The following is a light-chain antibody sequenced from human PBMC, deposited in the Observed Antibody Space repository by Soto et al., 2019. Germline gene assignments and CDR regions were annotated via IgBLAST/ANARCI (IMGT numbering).Light chain of an antibody. Sequence: QSALTQPPSASGSPGQSVTISCTGTSSDVGGYNYVSWYQQHPGKAPKLMIYDVSKRPSGVPDHFSGSKSGNTASLTVSGLQAEDEADYYCISYAGSNNWVFGGGTKLTVL. CDR2: DVS. V-gene: IGLV2-8*01. J-gene: IGLJ2*01. CDR3: ISYAGSNNWV. CDR1: SSDVGGYNY.